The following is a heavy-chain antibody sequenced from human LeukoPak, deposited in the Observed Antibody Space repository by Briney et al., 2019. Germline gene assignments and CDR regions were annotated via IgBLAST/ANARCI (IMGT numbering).Heavy chain of an antibody. D-gene: IGHD5-12*01. CDR1: GYTFTSYY. Sequence: ASVKVSCKAAGYTFTSYYMHWVRQAPGQGLEWMGIINPSGGSTSYAQKFQGRVTMTRDTSTSTVYMELSSLRSEDTAVYYCARVARNLRFQPLQANFDYWGQGTLVTVSS. V-gene: IGHV1-46*01. CDR3: ARVARNLRFQPLQANFDY. CDR2: INPSGGST. J-gene: IGHJ4*02.